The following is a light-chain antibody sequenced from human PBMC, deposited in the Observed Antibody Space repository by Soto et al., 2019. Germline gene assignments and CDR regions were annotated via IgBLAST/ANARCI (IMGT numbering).Light chain of an antibody. CDR1: LNVNSY. J-gene: IGKJ1*01. V-gene: IGKV3-11*01. CDR2: DVS. Sequence: VLTQSPATLSLSPGERATLSCRASLNVNSYLAWYQQKPGQAPRLLIYDVSNRATGIPARFSGSGSGTDFTLTISSLEPEDFAVYYCQQRSNWPRTFGQGTKVDIK. CDR3: QQRSNWPRT.